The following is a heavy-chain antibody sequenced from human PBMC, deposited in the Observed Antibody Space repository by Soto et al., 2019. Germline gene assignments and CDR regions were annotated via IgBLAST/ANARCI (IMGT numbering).Heavy chain of an antibody. CDR2: IYYSGST. CDR1: GCSISSSSYY. CDR3: ARPRSSSSCPHAHDNWFDP. Sequence: QLQLQESGPGLVKPSETLSLTCTVSGCSISSSSYYWGWIRQPPGKGLEWIGSIYYSGSTYYNPSLKSRVTISVDTSKTQFSLKLSSVTAADTAVYYCARPRSSSSCPHAHDNWFDPWGQGTLVTVSS. J-gene: IGHJ5*02. D-gene: IGHD6-6*01. V-gene: IGHV4-39*01.